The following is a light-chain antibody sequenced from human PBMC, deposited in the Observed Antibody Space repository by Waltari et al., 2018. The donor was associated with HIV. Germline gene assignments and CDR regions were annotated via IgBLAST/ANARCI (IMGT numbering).Light chain of an antibody. V-gene: IGLV2-14*01. Sequence: QSALPQPASVSGSPGPSITVSCTGTSSDIGSYNYASWHQQPPGTAPKLVLYEVNNRPSGSSNRFSGSKSGTTASLTISGLQTEDEAHYYCSSFTTSNTLLFGGGTKVTVL. J-gene: IGLJ2*01. CDR2: EVN. CDR1: SSDIGSYNY. CDR3: SSFTTSNTLL.